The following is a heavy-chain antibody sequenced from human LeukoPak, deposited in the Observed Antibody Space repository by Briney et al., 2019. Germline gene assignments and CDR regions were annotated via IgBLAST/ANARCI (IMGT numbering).Heavy chain of an antibody. D-gene: IGHD3-22*01. J-gene: IGHJ5*02. Sequence: ASVKVSCKASGYTFTSCGISWVRQAPGQGLEWMGWISAYNGNTNYAQKLQGRVTMTTDTSTSTAYMELRSLRSDDTAVYYCARDETIVVVSGWFDPWGQGTLVTVSS. CDR1: GYTFTSCG. CDR3: ARDETIVVVSGWFDP. V-gene: IGHV1-18*01. CDR2: ISAYNGNT.